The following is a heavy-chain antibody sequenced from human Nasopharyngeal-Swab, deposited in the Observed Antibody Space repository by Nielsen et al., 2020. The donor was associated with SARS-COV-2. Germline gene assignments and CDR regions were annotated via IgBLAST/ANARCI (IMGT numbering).Heavy chain of an antibody. V-gene: IGHV3-48*01. D-gene: IGHD3-16*01. J-gene: IGHJ5*02. Sequence: WIRQPPGKGLEWLSYISTGPTVIYYADSVKGRFTISRDNAKNSLYLQMNSLRVEDTAVYYCASGTYDGSYDSWGKGTLVTVSS. CDR2: ISTGPTVI. CDR3: ASGTYDGSYDS.